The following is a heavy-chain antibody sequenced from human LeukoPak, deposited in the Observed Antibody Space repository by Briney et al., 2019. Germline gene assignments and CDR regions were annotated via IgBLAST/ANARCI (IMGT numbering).Heavy chain of an antibody. CDR2: ISGSGGST. Sequence: GGSLRLSCAASGFTFSSYAMSWVRQAPGKGLEWVSAISGSGGSTYYADSVKGRFTISRDSSKNTLYLQMNSLRAEDTAVYYCAKGVGRGSYYFDYWGQGTLVTVSS. CDR1: GFTFSSYA. J-gene: IGHJ4*02. V-gene: IGHV3-23*01. D-gene: IGHD3-10*01. CDR3: AKGVGRGSYYFDY.